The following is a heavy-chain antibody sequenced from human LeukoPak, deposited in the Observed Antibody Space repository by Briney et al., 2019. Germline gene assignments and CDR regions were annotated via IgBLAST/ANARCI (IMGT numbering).Heavy chain of an antibody. J-gene: IGHJ6*03. CDR3: ARDSYIGYMDV. V-gene: IGHV4-59*01. D-gene: IGHD3-16*01. CDR2: IYYSGST. CDR1: GGSISSYY. Sequence: SETLSLPCTVSGGSISSYYWSWIRQPPGKGLEWIGYIYYSGSTNYNPSLKSRVTISVDTSKNQFSLKLSSVTAADTAVYYCARDSYIGYMDVWGKGTTVTVSS.